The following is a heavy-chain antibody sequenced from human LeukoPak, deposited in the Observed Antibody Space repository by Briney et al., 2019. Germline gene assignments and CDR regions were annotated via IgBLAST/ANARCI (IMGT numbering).Heavy chain of an antibody. CDR1: GGFYNYY. Sequence: SETLSLTCAVSGGFYNYYWSWMLPPPGKGLEWIGEINHTGSTKYNPSLKSRVTMSVDTSKIQFSLKLSSVTAADTAVYYCARGYSGHDYPYWGQGTLVTVSS. CDR3: ARGYSGHDYPY. V-gene: IGHV4-34*01. CDR2: INHTGST. J-gene: IGHJ4*02. D-gene: IGHD5-12*01.